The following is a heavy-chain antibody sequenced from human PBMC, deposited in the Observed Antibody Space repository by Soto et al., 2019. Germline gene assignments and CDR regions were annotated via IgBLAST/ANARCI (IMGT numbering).Heavy chain of an antibody. V-gene: IGHV1-18*01. CDR3: ARSNLPDFWSGYYTLDY. D-gene: IGHD3-3*01. CDR2: ISAYNGNT. Sequence: ASVKVSCKASGYTFTSYGISWVRQAPGQGLEWMGWISAYNGNTNYAQKLQGRVTMTTDTSTSTAYMELRSLRSDDTAVYYCARSNLPDFWSGYYTLDYWGQGTLVTVSS. CDR1: GYTFTSYG. J-gene: IGHJ4*02.